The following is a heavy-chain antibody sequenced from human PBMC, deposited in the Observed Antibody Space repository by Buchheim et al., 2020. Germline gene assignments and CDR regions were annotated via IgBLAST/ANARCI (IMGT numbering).Heavy chain of an antibody. CDR2: ISYDGSNK. V-gene: IGHV3-30*18. J-gene: IGHJ4*02. Sequence: QVQLVESGGGVVQPGRSLRLSCAASGFTFSSYGMHWVRQAPGTGLEWVAVISYDGSNKYYADSVKGRFTISRDNSKNTLYLQMNSLRAEDTAVYYCAKSLAVGSFWGQGTL. CDR1: GFTFSSYG. D-gene: IGHD6-19*01. CDR3: AKSLAVGSF.